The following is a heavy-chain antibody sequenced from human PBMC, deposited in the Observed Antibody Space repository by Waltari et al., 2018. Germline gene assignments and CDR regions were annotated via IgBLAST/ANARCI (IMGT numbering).Heavy chain of an antibody. CDR1: GGSFSGYY. CDR3: ARVGQWLPDH. J-gene: IGHJ5*02. V-gene: IGHV4-34*01. CDR2: LNHSGST. Sequence: QVQLQQWGAGLLKPSETLSLTCAVYGGSFSGYYWSWIRQPPGKGLEWIGELNHSGSTNYNPSLKSRVTISVDTSKIQFSLKLSSVTAADTAVYYCARVGQWLPDHWGQGTLVTVSS. D-gene: IGHD6-19*01.